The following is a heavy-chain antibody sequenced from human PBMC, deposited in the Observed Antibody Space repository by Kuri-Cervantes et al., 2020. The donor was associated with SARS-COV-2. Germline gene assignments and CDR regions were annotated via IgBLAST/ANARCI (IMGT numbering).Heavy chain of an antibody. CDR1: GGSINSGDYY. D-gene: IGHD7-27*01. CDR2: IYYSGST. CDR3: ARVNWGFDY. J-gene: IGHJ4*02. Sequence: LRLSCTVSGGSINSGDYYWSWIRQPPGKGLEWIGYIYYSGSTYHNPSLKSRVTMSVDTSKNQFSLKLSSVTAADTAVYYCARVNWGFDYWGQGTLVTVSS. V-gene: IGHV4-30-4*08.